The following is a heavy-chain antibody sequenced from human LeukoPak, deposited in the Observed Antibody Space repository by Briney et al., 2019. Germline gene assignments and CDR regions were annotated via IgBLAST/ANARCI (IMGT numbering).Heavy chain of an antibody. D-gene: IGHD1-26*01. V-gene: IGHV4-34*01. Sequence: SETLSLTCAVYGGSFSGYYGSWIRQAPGKGREWIGEINHSGNTNYNPSLKSRVTISLDTSKNQFSLKLNSVTAAATAVYYCARGRSGSFDWGQGTLVTVSS. CDR3: ARGRSGSFD. CDR1: GGSFSGYY. CDR2: INHSGNT. J-gene: IGHJ4*02.